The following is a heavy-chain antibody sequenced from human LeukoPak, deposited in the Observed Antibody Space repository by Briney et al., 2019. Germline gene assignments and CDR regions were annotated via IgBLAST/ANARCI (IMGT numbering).Heavy chain of an antibody. J-gene: IGHJ4*02. Sequence: SETLSLTRTVSGGSISSFYWSWIRQPPGKGLEWIGYIYSSGSTNYTPSLKSRVTISVDTSKKQFSLKLSSVTAADTAVYYCARHVYAVTFFDYWGQGTLVTVSS. CDR3: ARHVYAVTFFDY. CDR1: GGSISSFY. CDR2: IYSSGST. D-gene: IGHD4-17*01. V-gene: IGHV4-59*08.